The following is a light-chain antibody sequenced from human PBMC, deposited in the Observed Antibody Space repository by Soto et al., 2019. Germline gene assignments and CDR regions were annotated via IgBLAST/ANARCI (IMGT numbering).Light chain of an antibody. Sequence: IVLTPSPDTLSFFPGETATLSCMPSQRGGTRLSWYQQKTGQAPSLLMSGASSRATGIPARFSGSGAETDFTLTISRLEPEDFALYYCQHYQVSQPIAFGRGTRLEIK. CDR3: QHYQVSQPIA. J-gene: IGKJ5*01. V-gene: IGKV3-20*01. CDR2: GAS. CDR1: QRGGTR.